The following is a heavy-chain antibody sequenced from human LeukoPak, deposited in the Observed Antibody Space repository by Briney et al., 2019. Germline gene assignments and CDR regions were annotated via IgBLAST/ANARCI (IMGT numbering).Heavy chain of an antibody. Sequence: GGSLRLSCAASGFTVSSSYMSWVRQAPGKGLEWVSVIYAGGRPFYADSVKGRFTISRDNSKSMLFLQMNSLRAEDTAVYYCARGDLAVADYWGQGTLVTVSS. CDR1: GFTVSSSY. CDR2: IYAGGRP. J-gene: IGHJ4*02. D-gene: IGHD6-19*01. V-gene: IGHV3-53*01. CDR3: ARGDLAVADY.